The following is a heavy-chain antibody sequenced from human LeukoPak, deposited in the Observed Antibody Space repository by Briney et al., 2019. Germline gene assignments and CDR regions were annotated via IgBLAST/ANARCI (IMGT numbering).Heavy chain of an antibody. Sequence: ASVKVSCKASGYTFTNYDIHWVRQATGQGLEWMGWMNPYSGNTGYAQNFQGRITITRNTSISTAYMELSSLRSEDTAVYYCARTQQLVLRSPLDPWGQGTLVTISS. J-gene: IGHJ5*02. CDR2: MNPYSGNT. D-gene: IGHD6-13*01. V-gene: IGHV1-8*03. CDR1: GYTFTNYD. CDR3: ARTQQLVLRSPLDP.